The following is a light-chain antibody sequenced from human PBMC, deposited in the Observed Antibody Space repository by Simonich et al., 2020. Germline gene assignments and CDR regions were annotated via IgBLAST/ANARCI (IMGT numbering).Light chain of an antibody. J-gene: IGKJ1*01. CDR1: HGISSN. Sequence: AIRMTQSPSSLSASTGDRVTITCRASHGISSNLAWSQQKPGKAPKLLIYAASTLQSGVPSRFSGSGSGTDFTLTISCLQSEDFATYYCQQYYSYPWTFGQGTKVEIK. CDR3: QQYYSYPWT. V-gene: IGKV1-8*01. CDR2: AAS.